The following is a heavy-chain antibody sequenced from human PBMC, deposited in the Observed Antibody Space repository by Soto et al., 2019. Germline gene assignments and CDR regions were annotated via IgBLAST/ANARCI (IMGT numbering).Heavy chain of an antibody. CDR1: DFTFSTYS. J-gene: IGHJ4*02. Sequence: GGSLRLSCVASDFTFSTYSMNWVRQAPGKGLEWVAYISATSNHIYYADSVKGRFTISRDNAKNSLYLQMNSLRAEDTAVYYCAKSYYDFWSGYYVYWGQGTLVTVSS. CDR3: AKSYYDFWSGYYVY. CDR2: ISATSNHI. V-gene: IGHV3-21*01. D-gene: IGHD3-3*01.